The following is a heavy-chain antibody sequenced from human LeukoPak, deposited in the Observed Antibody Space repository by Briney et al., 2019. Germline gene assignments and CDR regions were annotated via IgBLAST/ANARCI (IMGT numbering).Heavy chain of an antibody. CDR2: INPNSGGT. Sequence: ASVKVSCKASGYTFTDYYMHWVRQAPGQGLEWMGWINPNSGGTKYAQKFQGRVTMIRDTSISIVYMELSRLRSDDTAVYYCARHLGSPIDYWGQGTLVTVSS. V-gene: IGHV1-2*02. CDR3: ARHLGSPIDY. D-gene: IGHD1-26*01. J-gene: IGHJ4*02. CDR1: GYTFTDYY.